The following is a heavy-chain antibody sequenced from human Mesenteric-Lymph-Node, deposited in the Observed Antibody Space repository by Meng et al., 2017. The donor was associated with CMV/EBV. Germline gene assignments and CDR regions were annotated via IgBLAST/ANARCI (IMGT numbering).Heavy chain of an antibody. CDR1: GFTFSSYE. CDR3: ARNQGSWYLQVDY. D-gene: IGHD6-13*01. CDR2: ISSSGSTI. V-gene: IGHV3-48*03. J-gene: IGHJ4*02. Sequence: GESLKISCAASGFTFSSYEMNWVRHASGKGLEWVSYISSSGSTINYADSVKWRFTISRDNAKNSLYLQMNSLRAEDTAVYYCARNQGSWYLQVDYWGQGTLVTVSS.